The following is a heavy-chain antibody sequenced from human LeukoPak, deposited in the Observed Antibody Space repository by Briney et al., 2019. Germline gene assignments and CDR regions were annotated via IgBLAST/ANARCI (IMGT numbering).Heavy chain of an antibody. Sequence: GGPLRLSCAASGFTFSDYYMSWIRQAPGKGLEWVSYISSSGSTIYYADSVKGRFTISRDNAKNSLYLQMNSLRAEDTAVYYCARDLHIAVAGTYVYWGQGTLVTVSS. D-gene: IGHD6-19*01. CDR1: GFTFSDYY. V-gene: IGHV3-11*01. CDR2: ISSSGSTI. J-gene: IGHJ4*02. CDR3: ARDLHIAVAGTYVY.